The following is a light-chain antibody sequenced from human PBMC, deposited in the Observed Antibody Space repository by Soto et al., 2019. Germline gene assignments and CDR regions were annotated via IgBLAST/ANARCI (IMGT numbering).Light chain of an antibody. V-gene: IGKV3D-20*02. J-gene: IGKJ4*01. Sequence: EIVITQSPATLSVSPGERATLSCRASQSVSSNYLAWYQQKPGQAPRLLIYGASTRATGIPARFSGSWSGTDFTLPISRLEPEDFSLYYCQQHINWPLTFGGGTKVDIK. CDR1: QSVSSNY. CDR2: GAS. CDR3: QQHINWPLT.